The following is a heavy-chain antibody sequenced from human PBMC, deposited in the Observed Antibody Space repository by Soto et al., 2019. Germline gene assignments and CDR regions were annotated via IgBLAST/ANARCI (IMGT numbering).Heavy chain of an antibody. CDR2: ISSSSSTI. Sequence: EVQLVESGGGMVQPGGSLRLSCAASGFTFGSYGMNWVRQAPGKGLEWVSYISSSSSTIYYADSVKGRLTIARDNAKDSVYRQKNSLIVGDRAVYSCTRGDWGGDYWGQGTLVNVSS. J-gene: IGHJ4*02. CDR3: TRGDWGGDY. D-gene: IGHD7-27*01. V-gene: IGHV3-48*01. CDR1: GFTFGSYG.